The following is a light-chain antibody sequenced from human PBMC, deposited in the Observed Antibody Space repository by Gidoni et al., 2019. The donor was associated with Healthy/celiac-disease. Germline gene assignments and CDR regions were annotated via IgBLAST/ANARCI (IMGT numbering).Light chain of an antibody. CDR1: QSVLYSSNNKNY. CDR3: QQYYSTPLFT. CDR2: WAS. Sequence: DIVMTQSPDSLAVSLGARATINCKSSQSVLYSSNNKNYLDWYQQKPGQPPKLLIYWASTRESGVPDRFSGSGSGTDFTLTISSLQAEDVAVYYCQQYYSTPLFTFXSXAKVDIK. J-gene: IGKJ3*01. V-gene: IGKV4-1*01.